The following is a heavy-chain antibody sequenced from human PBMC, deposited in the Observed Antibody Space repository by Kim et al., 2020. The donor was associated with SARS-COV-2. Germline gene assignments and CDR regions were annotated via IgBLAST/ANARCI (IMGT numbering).Heavy chain of an antibody. J-gene: IGHJ4*02. V-gene: IGHV3-23*01. D-gene: IGHD5-18*01. CDR1: GFTVNSYM. CDR2: ILAGGRT. Sequence: GGSLRLSCRVSGFTVNSYMMSWVRQAPGMGLEWVSGILAGGRTYYAESVRGRFTISRDNSKNTLFLEINNLINDDTAVYYCVRDRKYGDGYWDFDHWGQGTLVTVSS. CDR3: VRDRKYGDGYWDFDH.